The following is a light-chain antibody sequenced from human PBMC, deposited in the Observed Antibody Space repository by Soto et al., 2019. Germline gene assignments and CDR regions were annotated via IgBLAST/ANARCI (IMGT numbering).Light chain of an antibody. Sequence: EIVMTQSPATLSVSPGERATLSCRASQSVSSNLAWYQQKPGQAPRLLIYGAFTRATGIPARFSGSGSGTDFTLTISSLQSEDFAVYYCQQYNNWPPVTFGQGTKLEIK. CDR1: QSVSSN. CDR3: QQYNNWPPVT. V-gene: IGKV3-15*01. CDR2: GAF. J-gene: IGKJ2*01.